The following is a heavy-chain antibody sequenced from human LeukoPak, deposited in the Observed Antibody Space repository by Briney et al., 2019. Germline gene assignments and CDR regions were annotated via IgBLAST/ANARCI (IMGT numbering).Heavy chain of an antibody. J-gene: IGHJ4*02. CDR3: ARRRRGSYFPHFDY. Sequence: SETLSLTCADYGGSFSGYYWSWIRQPPGKGREWIGEINHSGSTNYNPSLKSRVTISVDTSKNQFSLKLSSVTAADTAVYYCARRRRGSYFPHFDYWGQGTLVTVSS. CDR2: INHSGST. CDR1: GGSFSGYY. D-gene: IGHD1-26*01. V-gene: IGHV4-34*01.